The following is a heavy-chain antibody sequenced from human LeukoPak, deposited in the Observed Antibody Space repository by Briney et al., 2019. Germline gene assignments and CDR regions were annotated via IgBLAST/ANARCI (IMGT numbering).Heavy chain of an antibody. CDR3: AREDHYYDSSGYPHCFDY. CDR1: GYTFTGYY. D-gene: IGHD3-22*01. CDR2: INPNSGGT. J-gene: IGHJ4*02. V-gene: IGHV1-2*02. Sequence: GASVKVSCKASGYTFTGYYMHWVRQAPGQGLEWMGWINPNSGGTNYAQKFQGRVTMTRDTSISTAYMELSRLRSDDTAVYYCAREDHYYDSSGYPHCFDYWGQGTLVTVSS.